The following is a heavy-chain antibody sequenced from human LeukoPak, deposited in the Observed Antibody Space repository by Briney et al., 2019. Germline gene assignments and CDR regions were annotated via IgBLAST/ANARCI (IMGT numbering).Heavy chain of an antibody. D-gene: IGHD2-21*02. J-gene: IGHJ4*02. CDR2: ISYDGSNK. CDR3: AKDLCGGDCKALDY. Sequence: GGSLRLSCAASGFSFRSYAMSWVRQAPGKGLEWVAVISYDGSNKYYADSVKGRFTISRDNSKNTLYLQMNSLRAEDTAVYYCAKDLCGGDCKALDYWGQGTLVTVSS. V-gene: IGHV3-30*18. CDR1: GFSFRSYA.